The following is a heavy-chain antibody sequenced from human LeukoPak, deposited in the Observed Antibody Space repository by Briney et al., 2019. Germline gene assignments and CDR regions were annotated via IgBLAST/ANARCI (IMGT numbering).Heavy chain of an antibody. J-gene: IGHJ4*02. CDR3: ARDKSAGYSGSYSLGY. V-gene: IGHV3-66*01. CDR1: GFTVSSNY. Sequence: GGSLRLSCAASGFTVSSNYMSWVRQAPGKGLEWVSVIYSGGSTYYADSVKGRFTIPRDNSKNTLYLQMNSLRAEDTAVYYCARDKSAGYSGSYSLGYWGQGTLVTVSS. CDR2: IYSGGST. D-gene: IGHD1-26*01.